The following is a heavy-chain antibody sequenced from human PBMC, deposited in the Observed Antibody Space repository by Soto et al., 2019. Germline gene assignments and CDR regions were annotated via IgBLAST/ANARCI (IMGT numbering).Heavy chain of an antibody. D-gene: IGHD3-9*01. CDR2: IFSDNER. J-gene: IGHJ6*02. CDR3: ARMKVDSYQFYYAMDV. CDR1: GFSLTTGKMG. V-gene: IGHV2-26*01. Sequence: SGPTLVNPTEPLTLTCTVSGFSLTTGKMGVSWIRQPPGKALEWLAHIFSDNERSYSTSLQGRLTISKDTSGSQVVLSMTNVDPVDTATYYCARMKVDSYQFYYAMDVWGQGTTGTVSS.